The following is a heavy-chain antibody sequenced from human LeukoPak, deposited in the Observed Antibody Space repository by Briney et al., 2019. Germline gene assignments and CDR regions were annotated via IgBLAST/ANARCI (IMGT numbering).Heavy chain of an antibody. CDR2: INPNSGGT. J-gene: IGHJ3*02. D-gene: IGHD2-15*01. CDR1: GYTFTGYY. CDR3: ARVMDRILFTRGGSSARAFDI. Sequence: ASVKVSCKASGYTFTGYYMHWVRQAPGQGLEWMGWINPNSGGTNYAQKFQGRVTMTRDTSISTAYMELSRLRSDDTAVYYCARVMDRILFTRGGSSARAFDIWGQGTMVTVSS. V-gene: IGHV1-2*02.